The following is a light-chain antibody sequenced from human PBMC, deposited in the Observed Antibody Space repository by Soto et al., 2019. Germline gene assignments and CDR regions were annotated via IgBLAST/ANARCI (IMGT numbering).Light chain of an antibody. J-gene: IGLJ1*01. CDR1: SSDVGGYNY. Sequence: QSALTQPASVSGSPGQSITISCTGTSSDVGGYNYVSWYQLHPGKAPKLILYEVTNRPSGVSDRFSGSKSGNTASLTISGPQAEDEADYYCSSYKSSTAYVFGTGTNVTVL. CDR3: SSYKSSTAYV. CDR2: EVT. V-gene: IGLV2-14*01.